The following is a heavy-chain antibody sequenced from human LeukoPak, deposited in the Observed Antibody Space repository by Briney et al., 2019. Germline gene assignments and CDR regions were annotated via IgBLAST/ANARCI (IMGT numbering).Heavy chain of an antibody. V-gene: IGHV4-39*07. J-gene: IGHJ4*02. CDR1: GGSISSSSYY. Sequence: SETLSLTCTVSGGSISSSSYYWGWIRQPPGKGLEWIGSIYYSGSTYYNPSLKSRVTISVDTSKNQFSLKLSSVTAADTAVYYCARVRTYYYDSSGYRGHFDYWGQGTLVTVSS. D-gene: IGHD3-22*01. CDR2: IYYSGST. CDR3: ARVRTYYYDSSGYRGHFDY.